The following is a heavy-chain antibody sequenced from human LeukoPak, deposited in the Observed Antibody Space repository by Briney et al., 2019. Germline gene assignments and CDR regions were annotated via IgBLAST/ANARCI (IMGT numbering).Heavy chain of an antibody. Sequence: ASVKVSCKASGYPFTGYFIHWVRQAPGLGLEWMGWINPNSGGTNYAQKFQGWVTMTRDTSINTAYMELSSLKSDDTAVYYCARVADRWQQLARRRDAFDIWGQGTMVTVSS. D-gene: IGHD6-13*01. V-gene: IGHV1-2*04. CDR1: GYPFTGYF. CDR3: ARVADRWQQLARRRDAFDI. CDR2: INPNSGGT. J-gene: IGHJ3*02.